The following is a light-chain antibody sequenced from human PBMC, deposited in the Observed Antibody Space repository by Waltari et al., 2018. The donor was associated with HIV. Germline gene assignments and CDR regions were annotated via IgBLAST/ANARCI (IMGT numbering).Light chain of an antibody. J-gene: IGLJ3*02. CDR3: CSYGGSSTWV. CDR1: RGDVGNYHL. V-gene: IGLV2-23*01. Sequence: QSALTQPASVSGSPGQSLTISCTGTRGDVGNYHLVSCYQQYPGKAPKLMIYEAVNRPSGVSNRISASKSGNTASLTISGLQAEDEADYYCCSYGGSSTWVFGGGTKLTVL. CDR2: EAV.